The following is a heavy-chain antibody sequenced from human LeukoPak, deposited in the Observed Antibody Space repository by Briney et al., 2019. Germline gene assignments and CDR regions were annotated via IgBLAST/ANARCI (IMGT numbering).Heavy chain of an antibody. V-gene: IGHV3-15*07. CDR3: AADFYDST. D-gene: IGHD3-22*01. J-gene: IGHJ5*02. CDR1: GFTFSNAW. CDR2: IRSNSDGGTI. Sequence: GGSLRLSCATSGFTFSNAWMNWVRQAPGKGLEWVGRIRSNSDGGTIDYAAPVKGRFTLSRDDSKTTLYLQMNSLQTEDTAVYYCAADFYDSTWGQGTLVTVSS.